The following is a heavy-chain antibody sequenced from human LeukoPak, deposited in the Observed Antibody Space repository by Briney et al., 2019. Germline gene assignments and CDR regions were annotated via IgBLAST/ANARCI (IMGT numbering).Heavy chain of an antibody. CDR3: ARGSNPLMATTPFSDWFDP. J-gene: IGHJ5*02. CDR2: INPSGGST. D-gene: IGHD2/OR15-2a*01. V-gene: IGHV1-46*01. CDR1: GYTFTSYY. Sequence: GASVKVSCKASGYTFTSYYIHWVRQAPGQGLEWMGIINPSGGSTSYAQKFQDRVTMTRDTSTDTVYMELSSLRSEDTALYYCARGSNPLMATTPFSDWFDPWGQGTLVTVSS.